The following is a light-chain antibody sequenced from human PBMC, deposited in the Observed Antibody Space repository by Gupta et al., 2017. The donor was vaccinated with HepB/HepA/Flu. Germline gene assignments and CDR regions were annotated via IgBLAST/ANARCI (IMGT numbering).Light chain of an antibody. CDR3: QQDQKWPHT. CDR1: QSISNS. J-gene: IGKJ5*01. Sequence: EIVMTQSPATLSVSPGERATLSCRASQSISNSLAWYQQKPGQAPRLLISGASTRATGIPATFSGSGSGAEFTLTISSLQSEDFAVYYCQQDQKWPHTFGQGSQMEIK. V-gene: IGKV3-15*01. CDR2: GAS.